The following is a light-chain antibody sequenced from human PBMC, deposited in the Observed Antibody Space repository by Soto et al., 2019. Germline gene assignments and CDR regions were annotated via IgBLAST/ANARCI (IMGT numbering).Light chain of an antibody. CDR3: QQRSNWPPT. J-gene: IGKJ5*01. Sequence: DIQMTQSPSTLSASVGDRVTITCRASQSITNYLNWYQHKPGQAPNLLIYAASTLQAGVPSRFRGSGSGTDFTLTISSVEPEDFAVYICQQRSNWPPTFGQGTRLEIK. CDR2: AAS. CDR1: QSITNY. V-gene: IGKV1-39*01.